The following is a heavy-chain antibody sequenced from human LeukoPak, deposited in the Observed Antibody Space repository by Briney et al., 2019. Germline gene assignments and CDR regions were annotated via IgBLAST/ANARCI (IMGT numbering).Heavy chain of an antibody. CDR2: HSGSGGST. D-gene: IGHD3-22*01. CDR3: ANDYYDSGGY. V-gene: IGHV3-23*01. J-gene: IGHJ4*02. Sequence: GGSLRLLCAASGFIFNHYALRWVRQAPGKGLEGVSDHSGSGGSTHYADSVKGRFTISRDNSKNTLYLQMNSLRAEDTAVYYCANDYYDSGGYWGQGTLVTVSS. CDR1: GFIFNHYA.